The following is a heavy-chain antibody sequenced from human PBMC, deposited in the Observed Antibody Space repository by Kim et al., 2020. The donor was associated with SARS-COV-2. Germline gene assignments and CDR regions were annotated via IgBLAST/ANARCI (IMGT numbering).Heavy chain of an antibody. D-gene: IGHD6-13*01. CDR2: IIPIFGTA. J-gene: IGHJ4*02. V-gene: IGHV1-69*13. CDR1: GGTFSSYA. Sequence: SVKVSCKASGGTFSSYAISWVRQAPGQGLEWMGGIIPIFGTANYAQKFQGRVTITADESTSTAYMELSSLRSEDTAVYYCARLGRSDYSSSWYSQFGLGWGQGTLVTVSS. CDR3: ARLGRSDYSSSWYSQFGLG.